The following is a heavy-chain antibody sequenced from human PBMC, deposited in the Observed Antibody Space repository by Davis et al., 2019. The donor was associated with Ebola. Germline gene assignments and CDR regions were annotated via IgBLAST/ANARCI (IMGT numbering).Heavy chain of an antibody. D-gene: IGHD2-2*01. V-gene: IGHV3-9*01. CDR2: ISWNSGSI. J-gene: IGHJ5*02. CDR3: AKGGYQLLLCWFDP. Sequence: SLKISCAASGFTVSSNYMSWVRQAPGKGLEWVSGISWNSGSIGYADSVKGRFTISRDNAKNSLYLQMNSLRAEDTALYYCAKGGYQLLLCWFDPWGQGTLVTVSS. CDR1: GFTVSSNY.